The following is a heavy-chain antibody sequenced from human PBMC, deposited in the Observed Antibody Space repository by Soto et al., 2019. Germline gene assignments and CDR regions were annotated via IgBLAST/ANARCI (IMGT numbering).Heavy chain of an antibody. D-gene: IGHD4-17*01. Sequence: PGGSLRLSCAASGFNFRSYTMHWVRQAPGKGLEWVTIISYDGSNKFYADSVKGRFTVSRDNSKNTLYLQMDSLRPEDMALYYCVRIRAGDSFWWHFDLWGRGTLVPVSS. J-gene: IGHJ2*01. CDR1: GFNFRSYT. V-gene: IGHV3-30-3*01. CDR3: VRIRAGDSFWWHFDL. CDR2: ISYDGSNK.